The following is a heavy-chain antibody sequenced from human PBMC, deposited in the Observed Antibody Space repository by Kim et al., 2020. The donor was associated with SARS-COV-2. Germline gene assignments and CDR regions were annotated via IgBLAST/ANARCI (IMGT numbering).Heavy chain of an antibody. CDR1: GGSINNYY. Sequence: SETLSLTCTVSGGSINNYYWSWIRQPPGKGLQWIGRVYTTGSTNYNPSLESRVTILVDTSKKQFSLKLNSATAADTAVYYCARRLRYPFDAYDLWCQGTRVIVSS. D-gene: IGHD4-17*01. J-gene: IGHJ3*01. CDR2: VYTTGST. CDR3: ARRLRYPFDAYDL. V-gene: IGHV4-4*07.